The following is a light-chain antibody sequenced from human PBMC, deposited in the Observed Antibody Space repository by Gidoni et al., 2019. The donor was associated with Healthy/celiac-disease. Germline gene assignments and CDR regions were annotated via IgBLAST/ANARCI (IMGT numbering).Light chain of an antibody. V-gene: IGLV2-11*01. Sequence: QSALTQPRSVSGSPGQSVTISCTGTSSDVGGYNYVSWYQQHPGKAPKLMIHDVSKRPSGVPDRFSGSKSGNTASLTISGLQAEDEADYYCCSYAGSVVFGGGTKLTVL. CDR1: SSDVGGYNY. J-gene: IGLJ2*01. CDR2: DVS. CDR3: CSYAGSVV.